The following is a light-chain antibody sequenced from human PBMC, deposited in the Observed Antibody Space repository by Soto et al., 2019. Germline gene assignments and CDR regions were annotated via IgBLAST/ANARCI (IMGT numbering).Light chain of an antibody. V-gene: IGKV3-20*01. J-gene: IGKJ2*01. CDR1: QSVSSTY. CDR2: GAS. Sequence: EIVLTQSPGTLSLSPGERATLSCRASQSVSSTYLAWYQQKPGQAPRLLIYGASIRATGIPDRFSGSGSETDFTLTISRLEPEDFAVYYCQQYGSSPQTFGQGTKLEI. CDR3: QQYGSSPQT.